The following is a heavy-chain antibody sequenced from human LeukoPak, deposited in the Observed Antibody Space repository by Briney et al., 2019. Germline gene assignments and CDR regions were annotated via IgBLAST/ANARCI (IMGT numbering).Heavy chain of an antibody. Sequence: SETLSLTCAVYGGSFQSFYWTWVRQFPGRGLEWIGEIDHIGGTKYNPSLKSRLNISIDRSKNQFSLRLASVTAADTAVYFCARPVDCSSTICTGPMDVWGRGTTVTVSS. CDR3: ARPVDCSSTICTGPMDV. CDR2: IDHIGGT. D-gene: IGHD2-2*01. CDR1: GGSFQSFY. J-gene: IGHJ6*03. V-gene: IGHV4-34*01.